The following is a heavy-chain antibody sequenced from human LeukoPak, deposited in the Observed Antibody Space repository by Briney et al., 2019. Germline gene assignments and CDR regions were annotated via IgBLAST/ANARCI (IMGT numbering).Heavy chain of an antibody. D-gene: IGHD3-16*02. J-gene: IGHJ4*02. Sequence: PGGSLRLSCAASGFTLSSLAMHWVRQAPGKGLEWVSSSGTSSGTKYYADSVMGRFTISRDSAMNSVSLQINSLRAEDTAVYYCLLQMTYGELSDPDFRGQGTLVTVSS. CDR1: GFTLSSLA. CDR2: SGTSSGTK. CDR3: LLQMTYGELSDPDF. V-gene: IGHV3-21*01.